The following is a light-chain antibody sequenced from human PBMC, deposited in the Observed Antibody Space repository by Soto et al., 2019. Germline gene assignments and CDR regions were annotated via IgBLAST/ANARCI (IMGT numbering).Light chain of an antibody. Sequence: EIVLTQSPATLSVSPGERATLSCRASQSVSINLAWYQQKPGQAPRFLIYEASTRAIGIPARFSGSGSGTEFTLTISSLQSEDSAIYYCQQYYNWPPLYTFGQGTKLEIK. V-gene: IGKV3D-15*01. J-gene: IGKJ2*01. CDR1: QSVSIN. CDR3: QQYYNWPPLYT. CDR2: EAS.